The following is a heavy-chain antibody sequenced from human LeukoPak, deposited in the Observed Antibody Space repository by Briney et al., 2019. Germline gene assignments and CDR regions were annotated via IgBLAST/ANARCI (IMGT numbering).Heavy chain of an antibody. V-gene: IGHV4-39*01. D-gene: IGHD5-18*01. Sequence: PSETLSLTCTVSGGSISSSSYYWGWIRQPPGKGLEWIGSIYYSGSTYYNPSLKSRVTISVDTSKNQFSLKLSSVTAADTAVYYCARHVPVDTAVVFDYWGQGTLVTVSP. CDR2: IYYSGST. CDR1: GGSISSSSYY. CDR3: ARHVPVDTAVVFDY. J-gene: IGHJ4*02.